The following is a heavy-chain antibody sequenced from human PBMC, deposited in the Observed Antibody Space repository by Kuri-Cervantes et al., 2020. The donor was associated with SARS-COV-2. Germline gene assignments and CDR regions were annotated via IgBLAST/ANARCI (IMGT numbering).Heavy chain of an antibody. D-gene: IGHD2-15*01. CDR1: GFTFGAYA. V-gene: IGHV3-23*01. Sequence: GGSLRLSCAASGFTFGAYAMSWVCQAPGRGLEWVSGISDSGINTHYADSVKGRFTISRDNSKNTLYLQLNSLRVDDTAVYYCARGGSCNSGTCFDYWGQGTLVTVSS. CDR2: ISDSGINT. CDR3: ARGGSCNSGTCFDY. J-gene: IGHJ4*02.